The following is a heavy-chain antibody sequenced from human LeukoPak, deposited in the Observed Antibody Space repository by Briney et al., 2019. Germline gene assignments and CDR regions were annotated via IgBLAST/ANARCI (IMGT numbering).Heavy chain of an antibody. CDR2: ISAYNGNT. V-gene: IGHV1-18*01. D-gene: IGHD4-23*01. J-gene: IGHJ4*02. Sequence: ASVKVSCKASGYTFTSYGIGWVRQAPGQGLEWMGWISAYNGNTNYAQKLQGRVTMTTDTSTSTAYMELRSLRSDDTAVYYCARDRDGGNSGELDYWGQGTLVTVSS. CDR1: GYTFTSYG. CDR3: ARDRDGGNSGELDY.